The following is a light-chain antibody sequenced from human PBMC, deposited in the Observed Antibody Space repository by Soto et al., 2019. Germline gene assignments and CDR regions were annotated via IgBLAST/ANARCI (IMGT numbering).Light chain of an antibody. J-gene: IGKJ1*01. CDR1: QSVSTY. Sequence: LPCAPAPMSLSPGAIATLSCRASQSVSTYLAWFQHKPGQAPRLLIYDASSRATGIPARFSGSGSGTDFTLTISSLEPEDFALYDCQKRRKFGPGTKVEIK. CDR2: DAS. V-gene: IGKV3-11*01. CDR3: QKRRK.